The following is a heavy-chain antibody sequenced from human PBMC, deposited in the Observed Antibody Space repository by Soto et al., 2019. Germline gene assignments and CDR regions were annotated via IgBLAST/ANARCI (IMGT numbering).Heavy chain of an antibody. CDR3: AMSIAARYATWFDP. V-gene: IGHV1-2*04. Sequence: ASVKVSCKASGYTFTVYYMHSVRHAPGQGLEWMGWITPNSGGTNYAQKFQGWVTMTRDTSISTAYMELSRLRSDDTAVYYCAMSIAARYATWFDPWGQGTLVTVSS. CDR1: GYTFTVYY. J-gene: IGHJ5*02. CDR2: ITPNSGGT. D-gene: IGHD6-6*01.